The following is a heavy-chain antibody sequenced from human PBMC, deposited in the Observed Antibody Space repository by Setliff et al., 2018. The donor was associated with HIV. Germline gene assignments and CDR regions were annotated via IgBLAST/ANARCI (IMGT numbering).Heavy chain of an antibody. CDR1: GGSLSSGSHY. CDR3: GTAMYYYYGLDV. CDR2: FYTSGTT. D-gene: IGHD2-2*01. Sequence: SETLSLTCSVSGGSLSSGSHYCTWLRQAAGKGLEWIGHFYTSGTTNYNPSLESRVTISVDTSKNLFSLKLSSVTAADAAVYYCGTAMYYYYGLDVWGQGIRVTVSS. J-gene: IGHJ6*02. V-gene: IGHV4-61*09.